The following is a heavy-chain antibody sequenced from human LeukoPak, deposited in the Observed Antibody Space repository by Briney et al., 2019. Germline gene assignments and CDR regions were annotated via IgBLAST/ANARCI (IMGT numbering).Heavy chain of an antibody. D-gene: IGHD6-19*01. J-gene: IGHJ4*02. CDR3: AKSPTRIAMAGLDY. V-gene: IGHV3-23*01. Sequence: GGSLRLSCAASGFPLSNSAMTWVRQAQGKGLEWVSANSGSGGSTYYADSVKGRFTISRDNSKNTLYLQMNSLRAEDTAVYYCAKSPTRIAMAGLDYWGQGTLVTVSS. CDR2: NSGSGGST. CDR1: GFPLSNSA.